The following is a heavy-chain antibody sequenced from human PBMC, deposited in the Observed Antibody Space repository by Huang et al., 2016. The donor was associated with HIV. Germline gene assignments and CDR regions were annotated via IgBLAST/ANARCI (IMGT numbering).Heavy chain of an antibody. V-gene: IGHV4-59*01. CDR3: ARRGVATNYFDH. CDR2: IYYSGST. J-gene: IGHJ4*02. D-gene: IGHD3-10*01. CDR1: GDSISSYY. Sequence: QVQLQESGPGLVKPSESLSLTCSVSGDSISSYYWSWIRQPTGKGLEWIGYIYYSGSTNSNPSLKSRLNISMDTSKNQFSLKMSSVTAADTAIYFCARRGVATNYFDHWGRGALVIVSS.